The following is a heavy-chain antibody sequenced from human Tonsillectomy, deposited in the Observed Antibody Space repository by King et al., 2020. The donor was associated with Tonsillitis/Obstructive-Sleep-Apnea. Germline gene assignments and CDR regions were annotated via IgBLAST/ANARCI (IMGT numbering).Heavy chain of an antibody. Sequence: QLVQSGAEVKKPGASVKVSCKASGYTFTSYAMHWVRQAPGQRLEWMGWINAGNGNTKYSQKFQGRVTITRDTSASTAYMEVSSLRSEDTAVYYGVRVSGDLTGTQNNYYYMDVWGKGTTVTVSS. J-gene: IGHJ6*03. CDR2: INAGNGNT. D-gene: IGHD1-20*01. CDR3: VRVSGDLTGTQNNYYYMDV. CDR1: GYTFTSYA. V-gene: IGHV1-3*01.